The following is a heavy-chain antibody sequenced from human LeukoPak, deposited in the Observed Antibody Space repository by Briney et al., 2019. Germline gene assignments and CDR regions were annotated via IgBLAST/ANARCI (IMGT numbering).Heavy chain of an antibody. CDR2: ISYDGNNK. CDR3: AKDRSGSYSQGLDY. J-gene: IGHJ4*02. D-gene: IGHD1-26*01. CDR1: GFTFSSYT. Sequence: GGSLRLSCAASGFTFSSYTMHWVRQAPGKGLEWVAVISYDGNNKYYADSVKGRFTISRDNSKNTLYLQMNSLRAEDTAVYYCAKDRSGSYSQGLDYWGQGTLVTVSS. V-gene: IGHV3-30-3*01.